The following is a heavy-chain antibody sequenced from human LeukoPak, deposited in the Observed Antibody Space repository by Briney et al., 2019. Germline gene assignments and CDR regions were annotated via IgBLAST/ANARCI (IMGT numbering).Heavy chain of an antibody. Sequence: ASETLSLTCTVSGGSISSYYWSWIRQPPGKGLEWIGYIYYSGSTNYNPSLKSRVTISVDTSKNQFSLKLSSVTAADTAVYYCARVDSDYYDSSGYFHYWGQGTLVTVSS. CDR1: GGSISSYY. J-gene: IGHJ4*02. CDR2: IYYSGST. CDR3: ARVDSDYYDSSGYFHY. D-gene: IGHD3-22*01. V-gene: IGHV4-59*12.